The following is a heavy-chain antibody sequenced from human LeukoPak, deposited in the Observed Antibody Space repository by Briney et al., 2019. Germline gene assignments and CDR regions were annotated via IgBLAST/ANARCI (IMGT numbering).Heavy chain of an antibody. D-gene: IGHD3-10*01. J-gene: IGHJ6*03. V-gene: IGHV4-34*01. CDR1: GGTFSGYY. CDR2: INSSGST. CDR3: SRRPRILGFDELYGDYMDD. Sequence: AGTLTLSCAVSGGTFSGYYLSWIRQAPGKGLEWISEINSSGSTNYNPSLKSRVTISSDTSKNKFSLQLITMTAADTAVYYYSRRPRILGFDELYGDYMDDWGKGTPVTVSS.